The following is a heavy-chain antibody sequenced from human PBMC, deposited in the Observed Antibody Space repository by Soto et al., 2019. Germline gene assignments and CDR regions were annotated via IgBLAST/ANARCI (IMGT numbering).Heavy chain of an antibody. J-gene: IGHJ6*02. CDR3: ARDTPAPPYSSGRGGMDV. CDR1: GYTFTSYG. Sequence: QVQLVQSGAEVKKPGASVKVSCKASGYTFTSYGISGVRQAPGQGLEWRGWISAYNGNTNYAQTLQGRVIMTTDTSTSTAYRELRSLRADDTAVYYCARDTPAPPYSSGRGGMDVWCQGTTVTVSS. V-gene: IGHV1-18*01. CDR2: ISAYNGNT. D-gene: IGHD6-19*01.